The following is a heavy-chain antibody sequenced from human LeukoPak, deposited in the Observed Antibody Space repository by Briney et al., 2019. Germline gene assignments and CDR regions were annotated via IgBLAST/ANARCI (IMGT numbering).Heavy chain of an antibody. CDR1: GGSISSSNW. V-gene: IGHV4-4*02. J-gene: IGHJ6*03. CDR3: ARGDIVVVVAATRTHYYYYYMDV. Sequence: SETLSLTCAVSGGSISSSNWWSWIRQPPGKGLEWIGEIYHSGSTNYNPSLKSRVTISVDTSKNQFSLKLSSVTAADTAVYYCARGDIVVVVAATRTHYYYYYMDVWGKGTTVTISS. D-gene: IGHD2-15*01. CDR2: IYHSGST.